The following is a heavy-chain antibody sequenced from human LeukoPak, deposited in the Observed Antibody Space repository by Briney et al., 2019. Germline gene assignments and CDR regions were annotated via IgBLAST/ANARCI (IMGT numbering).Heavy chain of an antibody. J-gene: IGHJ4*02. CDR1: GFTVSSNY. V-gene: IGHV3-53*05. Sequence: PGGSLRLSCAASGFTVSSNYMSWVRQAPGKGLEWVSVIYSGGSTYYADSVKGRFTISRDNAKNSLYLQMNSLRAEDTALYYCASGYSYGSADYWGQGTLVTVSS. CDR2: IYSGGST. D-gene: IGHD5-18*01. CDR3: ASGYSYGSADY.